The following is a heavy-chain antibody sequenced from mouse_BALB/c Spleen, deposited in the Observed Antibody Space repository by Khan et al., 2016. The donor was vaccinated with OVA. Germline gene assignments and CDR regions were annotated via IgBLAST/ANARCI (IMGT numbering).Heavy chain of an antibody. J-gene: IGHJ2*01. Sequence: QIQLVQSGPELVRPGVSVKISCKGSGYTFTDYSMHWVKQSHAKSLEWIGVISTDSVNTNYNQKFKGKATLTVDKSSSTAYMELARMTSEDSAIYYCAIRDYFDYWGQGITLTVSS. CDR1: GYTFTDYS. V-gene: IGHV1S137*01. CDR2: ISTDSVNT. CDR3: AIRDYFDY.